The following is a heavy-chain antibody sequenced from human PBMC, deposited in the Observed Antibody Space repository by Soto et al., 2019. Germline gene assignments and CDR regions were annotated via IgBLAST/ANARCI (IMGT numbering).Heavy chain of an antibody. CDR2: INHSGST. CDR3: ARGPSGDKVDY. J-gene: IGHJ4*02. CDR1: GGSFSGYY. V-gene: IGHV4-34*01. Sequence: SETLSLTCAVYGGSFSGYYWTWIRQPPGTGLEWIGEINHSGSTNYNPSLKSRVTISVDTSKNQFSLKLSSVSAADTAVYYCARGPSGDKVDYWGQGTLVTVSS. D-gene: IGHD7-27*01.